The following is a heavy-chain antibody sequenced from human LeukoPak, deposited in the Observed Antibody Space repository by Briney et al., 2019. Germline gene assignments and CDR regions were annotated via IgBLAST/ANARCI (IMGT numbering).Heavy chain of an antibody. CDR3: VKVSPPRCSGSPPAY. Sequence: PGGSLRLSCAASGFPFSSYAMNWVRQAPGKGLEWMANINKDGGEKYYVDSVKGRFTISRDNAKNSLYLQMNSLRADDTAVYYCVKVSPPRCSGSPPAYWGQGTLVTFSS. CDR2: INKDGGEK. V-gene: IGHV3-7*03. J-gene: IGHJ4*02. CDR1: GFPFSSYA. D-gene: IGHD1-26*01.